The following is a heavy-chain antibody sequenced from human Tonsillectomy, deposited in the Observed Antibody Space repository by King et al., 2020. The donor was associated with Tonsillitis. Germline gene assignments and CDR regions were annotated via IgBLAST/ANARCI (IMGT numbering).Heavy chain of an antibody. V-gene: IGHV3-11*05. CDR1: GFPFSDYY. D-gene: IGHD6-19*01. Sequence: VQLVESGGGLVKPGGSLRLFCASSGFPFSDYYMTLIPPAPGKGLVWISYIISSSSYTYYLDSLQGRFTISRDNAKNSLYLQMSSLRAEDTAVYYCARDRRGSGWYTPATDYWGQGTLVTVSS. J-gene: IGHJ4*02. CDR2: IISSSSYT. CDR3: ARDRRGSGWYTPATDY.